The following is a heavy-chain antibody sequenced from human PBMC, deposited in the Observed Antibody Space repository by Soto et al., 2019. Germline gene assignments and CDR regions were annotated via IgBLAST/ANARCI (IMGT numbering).Heavy chain of an antibody. J-gene: IGHJ4*02. Sequence: GVSLRLSCAASGFTFSSYSMNWVRQAPGKGLEWVSYISSSSSTIYYADSVKGRFTISRDNAKNSLYLQMNSLRAEDTAVYYCAREAEMGYDFWSGYSAAVNYWGQGTLVTVSS. D-gene: IGHD3-3*01. CDR1: GFTFSSYS. CDR3: AREAEMGYDFWSGYSAAVNY. V-gene: IGHV3-48*01. CDR2: ISSSSSTI.